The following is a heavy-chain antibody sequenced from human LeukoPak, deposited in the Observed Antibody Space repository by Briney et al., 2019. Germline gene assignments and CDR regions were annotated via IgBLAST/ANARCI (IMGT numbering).Heavy chain of an antibody. Sequence: PSETLSLTCTVSGGSISSSSYYWGWIRQPPGKGLEWIGSIYYSGSTYYNPSLKSRVTISVDTSKNQFSLKLSSVTAADTAVYYCARGGALLNHCSGGSCYYYYGMDVWGQGTTVTVSS. J-gene: IGHJ6*02. CDR3: ARGGALLNHCSGGSCYYYYGMDV. V-gene: IGHV4-39*07. CDR2: IYYSGST. CDR1: GGSISSSSYY. D-gene: IGHD2-15*01.